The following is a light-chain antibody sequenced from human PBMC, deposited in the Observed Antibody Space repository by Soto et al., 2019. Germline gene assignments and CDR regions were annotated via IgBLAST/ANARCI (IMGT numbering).Light chain of an antibody. CDR3: LQDYGDSWT. CDR2: AAS. CDR1: RDVGSD. V-gene: IGKV1-6*01. J-gene: IGKJ1*01. Sequence: TQMTQSPCSLSPSLGDKIIITCRASRDVGSDVSWYQQKPGQAPKLLIYAASNLYTGVPSRFSGSRSGTEFTLTISSLQPEDFASYYCLQDYGDSWTFGQGTKVDIK.